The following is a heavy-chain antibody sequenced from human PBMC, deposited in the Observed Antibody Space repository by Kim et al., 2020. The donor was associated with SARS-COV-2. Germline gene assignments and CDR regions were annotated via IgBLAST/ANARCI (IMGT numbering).Heavy chain of an antibody. Sequence: SVKVSCKASGGTFSSYAISWVRQAPGQGLEWMGGIIPIFGTANYAQKFQGRVTITADESTSTAYMELSSLRSEDTAVYYCALRNPRIVVVPAANLGTTDYYYGMDVWGQGTTVTVSS. D-gene: IGHD2-2*01. CDR2: IIPIFGTA. CDR1: GGTFSSYA. CDR3: ALRNPRIVVVPAANLGTTDYYYGMDV. J-gene: IGHJ6*02. V-gene: IGHV1-69*13.